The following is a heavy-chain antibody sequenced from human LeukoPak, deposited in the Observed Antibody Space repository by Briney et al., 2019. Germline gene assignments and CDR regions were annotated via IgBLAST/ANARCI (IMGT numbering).Heavy chain of an antibody. D-gene: IGHD3-10*01. J-gene: IGHJ3*02. V-gene: IGHV4-4*02. CDR1: GGFISNSHW. CDR3: AKSNGYGLVDI. Sequence: SGTLSLTCAVSGGFISNSHWWSWVRQPPGKGLEWIAEIYHTGSTNYNPALKSRVTISVDRSKNQFSLRLNSVTAADTAVYYCAKSNGYGLVDIWGQGTMVTVSS. CDR2: IYHTGST.